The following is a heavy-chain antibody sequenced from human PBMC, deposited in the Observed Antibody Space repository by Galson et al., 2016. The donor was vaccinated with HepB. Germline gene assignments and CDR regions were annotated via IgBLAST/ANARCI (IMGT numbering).Heavy chain of an antibody. Sequence: SLRLSCAGSGLTFSNNWMTWVRQAPGKDLQWVAVIWYDGSNKYYADSVKGRFTISRDNSKNTLYLQMNSLRADDTAVYYCARDSRLVVPAYYFDYWGQGTRVTVSS. CDR1: GLTFSNNW. CDR2: IWYDGSNK. CDR3: ARDSRLVVPAYYFDY. D-gene: IGHD2-8*02. V-gene: IGHV3-33*08. J-gene: IGHJ4*02.